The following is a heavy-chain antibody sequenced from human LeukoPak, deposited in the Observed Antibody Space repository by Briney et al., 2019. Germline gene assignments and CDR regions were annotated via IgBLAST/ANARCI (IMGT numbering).Heavy chain of an antibody. CDR3: ARDQMGMNWFDP. Sequence: SETLSLTCTVSAGSISTYYWSWIRQPPGKRLEWLGYIYCSGSTNYNPSLKSRVTISIDTSKNQFSLRLSSVTAADTAVYYCARDQMGMNWFDPWGQGTLVTVSS. D-gene: IGHD1-26*01. V-gene: IGHV4-59*01. CDR1: AGSISTYY. J-gene: IGHJ5*02. CDR2: IYCSGST.